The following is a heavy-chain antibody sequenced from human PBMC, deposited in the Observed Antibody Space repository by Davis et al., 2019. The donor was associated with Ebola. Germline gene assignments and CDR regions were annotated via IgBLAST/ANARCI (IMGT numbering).Heavy chain of an antibody. D-gene: IGHD3-10*01. J-gene: IGHJ6*02. CDR3: ARDLIKYGSGSYYKVLEYYYYGMDV. Sequence: GESLNISCAASGFTFRRYGMHWVRQAPVKGLAWVAVIWYDGSNKYYADSVKGRFTISRDNSKNTLYLQMNSLRAEDTAVYYCARDLIKYGSGSYYKVLEYYYYGMDVWGQGTTVTVSS. CDR2: IWYDGSNK. V-gene: IGHV3-33*01. CDR1: GFTFRRYG.